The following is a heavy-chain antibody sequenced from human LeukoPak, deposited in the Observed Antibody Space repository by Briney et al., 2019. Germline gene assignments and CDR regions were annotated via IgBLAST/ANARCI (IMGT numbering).Heavy chain of an antibody. Sequence: PGGSLRLSCAASGFTFSSYGMHWVRQAPGKGLEWVAVISYDGSNKYYADSVKGRFTISRDNSKNTLFLKMNSLRAEDTAVDYCAKDLGYCGVGSCTTIDYWGQGTLVTVSS. CDR3: AKDLGYCGVGSCTTIDY. V-gene: IGHV3-30*18. CDR1: GFTFSSYG. D-gene: IGHD2-15*01. CDR2: ISYDGSNK. J-gene: IGHJ4*02.